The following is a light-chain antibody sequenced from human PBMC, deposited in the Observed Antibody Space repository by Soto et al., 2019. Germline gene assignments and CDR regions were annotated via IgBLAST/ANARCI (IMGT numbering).Light chain of an antibody. Sequence: DIVMTQSPLSSPVTLRQPASISCRSSERLAHSDGNTYLTWLHQRPGQPPRLLIYKISKRLPGVPERISGSGAGTEFTLKISRVEAEDVGIYYCMQATQFSWTFGQGTKVDIK. CDR1: ERLAHSDGNTY. J-gene: IGKJ1*01. CDR2: KIS. V-gene: IGKV2-24*01. CDR3: MQATQFSWT.